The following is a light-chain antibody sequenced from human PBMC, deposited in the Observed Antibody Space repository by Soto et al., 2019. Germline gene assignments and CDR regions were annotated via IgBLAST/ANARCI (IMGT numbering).Light chain of an antibody. Sequence: AIRMTQSPSSLSASTGDRVTIPCRASQGISSYLAWYQQKPGKAPKLLIYTASTLQSGVPSRFSGSGSGTDFTLTISCLQSEDFATYYCQQYYSYPWTFCQGTKVEIK. CDR3: QQYYSYPWT. V-gene: IGKV1-8*01. CDR2: TAS. J-gene: IGKJ1*01. CDR1: QGISSY.